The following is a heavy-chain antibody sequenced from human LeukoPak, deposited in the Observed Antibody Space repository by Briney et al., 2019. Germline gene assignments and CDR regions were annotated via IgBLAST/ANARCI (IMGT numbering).Heavy chain of an antibody. V-gene: IGHV4-39*01. J-gene: IGHJ4*02. CDR3: ARQVGGGRWYFDY. CDR2: IYYSGTT. CDR1: GGSISSSSYY. D-gene: IGHD6-19*01. Sequence: SETLSLTCTVSGGSISSSSYYWGWIHQPPGRGLEWIGSIYYSGTTYYNPSLKSRVTISLDASKNQFSLKLNSVTAADTAVYYCARQVGGGRWYFDYWGQGTLVTVSS.